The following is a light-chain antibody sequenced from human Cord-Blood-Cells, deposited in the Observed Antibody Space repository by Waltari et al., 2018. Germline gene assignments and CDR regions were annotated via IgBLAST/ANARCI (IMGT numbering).Light chain of an antibody. CDR3: QQYNNWPLT. V-gene: IGKV3-15*01. Sequence: IVMTHSPATLSVFPGERATLSCRASQSVSSNLAWYQQKPGPAPRLLIYGASTRATGIPARFSGSGSETEFTLTISSLQSEDFAVYYCQQYNNWPLTFGGGTKVEIK. CDR1: QSVSSN. J-gene: IGKJ4*01. CDR2: GAS.